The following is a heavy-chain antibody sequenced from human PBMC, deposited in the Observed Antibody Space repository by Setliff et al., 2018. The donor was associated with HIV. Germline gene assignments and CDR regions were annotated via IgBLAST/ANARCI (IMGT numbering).Heavy chain of an antibody. CDR3: ARVPVAGANWFDP. J-gene: IGHJ5*02. D-gene: IGHD2-21*01. Sequence: SETLSLTCTVSGGSISGSDYYWAWIRQPPGKGLEWIGSIYYSGTTYYNPSLKSRVTISVDRSKNLFSLKLISVTAADQGVYYCARVPVAGANWFDPWGLGTLVTVSS. CDR2: IYYSGTT. CDR1: GGSISGSDYY. V-gene: IGHV4-39*01.